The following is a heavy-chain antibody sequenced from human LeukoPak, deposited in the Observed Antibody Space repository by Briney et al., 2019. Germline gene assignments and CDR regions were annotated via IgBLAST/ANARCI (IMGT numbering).Heavy chain of an antibody. CDR1: GGSISSSTYY. D-gene: IGHD4-11*01. J-gene: IGHJ6*03. V-gene: IGHV4-39*01. CDR3: ARLLSNCYMDV. CDR2: IYYNGAT. Sequence: SETLSLTCTVSGGSISSSTYYWGWIRQPPGKGLEWIGSIYYNGATYYNPSLKSRVTISVDTSKNQFSLKLSSVTAADTAVFYCARLLSNCYMDVWGKGTTVTVSS.